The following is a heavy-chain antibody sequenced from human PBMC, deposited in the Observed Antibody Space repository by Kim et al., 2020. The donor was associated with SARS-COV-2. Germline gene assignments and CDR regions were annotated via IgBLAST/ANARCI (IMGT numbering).Heavy chain of an antibody. D-gene: IGHD2-15*01. CDR3: ARDGGGIVVVVAATSYYGMDV. J-gene: IGHJ6*02. CDR1: GFTFSSYS. CDR2: ISSSSSYI. V-gene: IGHV3-21*01. Sequence: GGSLRLSCAASGFTFSSYSMNWVRQAPGKGLEWVSSISSSSSYIYYADSVKGRFTISRDNAKNSLYLQMNSLRAEDTAVYYCARDGGGIVVVVAATSYYGMDVWGQGTTVTVSS.